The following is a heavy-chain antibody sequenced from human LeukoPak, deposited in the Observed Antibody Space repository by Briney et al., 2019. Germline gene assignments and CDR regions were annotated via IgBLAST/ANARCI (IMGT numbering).Heavy chain of an antibody. CDR1: GFTFSNFG. V-gene: IGHV3-30*02. D-gene: IGHD3-10*01. Sequence: GGSLRLSCAASGFTFSNFGMHWVRQAPGKGLEWVAYTSSDERNIKYADSVKGRFTISRDNSKRTPYLQMNGLRADDTAVYYCAKDGSWSYTDWGQGTLVTVSS. J-gene: IGHJ4*02. CDR3: AKDGSWSYTD. CDR2: TSSDERNI.